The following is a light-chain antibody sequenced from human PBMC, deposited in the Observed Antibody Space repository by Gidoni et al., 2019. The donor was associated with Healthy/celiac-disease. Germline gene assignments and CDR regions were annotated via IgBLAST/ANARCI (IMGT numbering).Light chain of an antibody. J-gene: IGKJ1*01. CDR2: AAS. CDR1: QSISSY. CDR3: QQSYSTPRT. V-gene: IGKV1-39*01. Sequence: DIQITQSPSSLSASLGDRVTITCRSSQSISSYLNWYQQKPGKAPTLLIYAASSLQSGVPSRFSGSGSGTDFTLTISSLQPEDFATYYCQQSYSTPRTFGQGTKVEIK.